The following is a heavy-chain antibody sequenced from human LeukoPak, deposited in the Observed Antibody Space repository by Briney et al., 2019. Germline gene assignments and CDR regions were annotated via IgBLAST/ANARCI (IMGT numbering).Heavy chain of an antibody. CDR1: GGSFSDYY. CDR2: IYYSGST. J-gene: IGHJ4*02. V-gene: IGHV4-59*12. CDR3: ARGRMRGYSYGYDY. Sequence: SETLSLTCAVYGGSFSDYYWSWIRQPPGKGLEWIGYIYYSGSTNYNPSLKSRVTISVDTSKNQFSLKLSSVTAADTAVYYCARGRMRGYSYGYDYWGQGTLVTVSS. D-gene: IGHD5-18*01.